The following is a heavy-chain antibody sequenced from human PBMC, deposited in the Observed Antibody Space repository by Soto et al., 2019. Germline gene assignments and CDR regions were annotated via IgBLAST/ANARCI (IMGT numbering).Heavy chain of an antibody. D-gene: IGHD3-16*01. CDR3: AKSRRGLDAFDI. V-gene: IGHV3-23*01. CDR1: GFTFSSYA. J-gene: IGHJ3*02. CDR2: ISGSGGST. Sequence: EVQLLESGGGLVQPGGSLRLSCAASGFTFSSYAMSWVRQAPGKGLEWVSAISGSGGSTYYADSVKGRFTISRDNSKNTQYLQMNSLRAEDTAVYYCAKSRRGLDAFDIWGQGTMVTVSS.